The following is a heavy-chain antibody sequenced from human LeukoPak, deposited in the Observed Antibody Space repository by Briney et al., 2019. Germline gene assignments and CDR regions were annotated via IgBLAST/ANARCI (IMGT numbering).Heavy chain of an antibody. J-gene: IGHJ5*02. D-gene: IGHD4-17*01. Sequence: SSVKVSCKASGGTFSSYAISWVRQAPGQGLEWMGWIIPIFGTANYAQKFQGRVTITADESTSTAYMELSSLRSEDTAVYYCARVYGDPKNNWFDPWGQGTLVTVSS. CDR2: IIPIFGTA. V-gene: IGHV1-69*01. CDR1: GGTFSSYA. CDR3: ARVYGDPKNNWFDP.